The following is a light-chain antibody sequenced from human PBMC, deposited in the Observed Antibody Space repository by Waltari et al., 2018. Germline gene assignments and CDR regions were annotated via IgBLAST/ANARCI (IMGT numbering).Light chain of an antibody. J-gene: IGLJ3*02. CDR2: DVT. CDR3: SSFTSSSSWV. Sequence: QSALTQPASVSGSPGQSLTISCTGTSSDVGRYNYVSWFQQRPSKAPKLMIYDVTKRPSGLSNRFSGSKSGNTASLTISGLQTEDEADYYCSSFTSSSSWVFGGGTRLTVL. CDR1: SSDVGRYNY. V-gene: IGLV2-14*03.